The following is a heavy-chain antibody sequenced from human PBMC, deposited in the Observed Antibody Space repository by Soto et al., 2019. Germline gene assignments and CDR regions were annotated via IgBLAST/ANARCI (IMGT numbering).Heavy chain of an antibody. J-gene: IGHJ6*03. V-gene: IGHV1-2*04. D-gene: IGHD2-15*01. CDR3: ARDRAYCSGGSCHGRYYYYYYMYV. CDR1: GYTFTGYC. Sequence: ASVKVSCKASGYTFTGYCVHWVRQAPGQGLKWMGWINPNSGGTNYAQKFQGWVTMTRDTSISTAYMELSRLRSDDTAVYYCARDRAYCSGGSCHGRYYYYYYMYVWGKGTTVTVSS. CDR2: INPNSGGT.